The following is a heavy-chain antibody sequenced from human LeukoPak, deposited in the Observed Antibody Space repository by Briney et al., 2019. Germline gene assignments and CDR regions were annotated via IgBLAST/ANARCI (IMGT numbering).Heavy chain of an antibody. Sequence: GGSLRLSCAASGFTFNRYSMNWVRQAPGKGLEWVSYIAYTGTIHYADSVKGRFTISRDDAKNSLYLHMNSLRAEDTAVYYCTRDPSALDYWGQGTLVTVSS. V-gene: IGHV3-48*01. J-gene: IGHJ4*02. D-gene: IGHD1-26*01. CDR1: GFTFNRYS. CDR2: IAYTGTI. CDR3: TRDPSALDY.